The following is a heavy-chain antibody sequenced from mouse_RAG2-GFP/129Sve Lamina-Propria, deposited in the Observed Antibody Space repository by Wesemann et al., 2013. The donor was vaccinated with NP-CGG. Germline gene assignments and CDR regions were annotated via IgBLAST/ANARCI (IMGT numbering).Heavy chain of an antibody. CDR1: GYTFTSYW. V-gene: IGHV1-50*01. J-gene: IGHJ4*01. CDR3: ARGLTTVVARYAMDY. CDR2: IDPSDSYT. Sequence: QVQLQQPGAELVMPGASVKLSCKASGYTFTSYWMQWVKQRPGQGLEWIGEIDPSDSYTNYNQKFKGKATLTVDKSSSTAYMQLSSLTSEDSAVYYCARGLTTVVARYAMDYWGQGTSVTVSS. D-gene: IGHD1-1*01.